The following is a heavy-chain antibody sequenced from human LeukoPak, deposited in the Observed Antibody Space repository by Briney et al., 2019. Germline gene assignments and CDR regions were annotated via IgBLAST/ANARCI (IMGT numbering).Heavy chain of an antibody. J-gene: IGHJ4*02. Sequence: PGVSLRLSCAASGFTFSGYAMNWPRQSTGKGLEWVSNIDGSGSRAYYADSVKGRFTTSRDNAKNALYLQMNSLRAEDTAVYYCAKDLHYGSADYWGQGTLVTVSS. CDR2: IDGSGSRA. D-gene: IGHD3-10*01. CDR1: GFTFSGYA. V-gene: IGHV3-23*01. CDR3: AKDLHYGSADY.